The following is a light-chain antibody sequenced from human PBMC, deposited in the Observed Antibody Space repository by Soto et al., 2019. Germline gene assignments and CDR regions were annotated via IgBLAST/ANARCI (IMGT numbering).Light chain of an antibody. CDR1: ESISKW. J-gene: IGKJ5*01. Sequence: DIQMTQSPSTLSASVGDRVTITCRASESISKWLAWYQQKPGKAPKLLIYAASSLQSGVPSRFSGSGSGTHFTLTISSLQPEDFATYYCQQNYSPPPITFGQGTRLEIK. CDR2: AAS. V-gene: IGKV1-39*01. CDR3: QQNYSPPPIT.